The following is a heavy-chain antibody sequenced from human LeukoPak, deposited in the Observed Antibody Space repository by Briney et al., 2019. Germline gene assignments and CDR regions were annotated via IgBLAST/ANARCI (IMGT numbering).Heavy chain of an antibody. CDR1: GFTFSTYA. V-gene: IGHV3-23*01. J-gene: IGHJ6*03. Sequence: GGSLRLSCAASGFTFSTYAMTWVRQAPGKGLEWVSAITSSTGSTYYADSVKGRFTISRDNSGSTQYLQINSLGAEDTAVYYCANPPANNRRSYYYMDVWGKGTTVIVSS. CDR3: ANPPANNRRSYYYMDV. CDR2: ITSSTGST. D-gene: IGHD1/OR15-1a*01.